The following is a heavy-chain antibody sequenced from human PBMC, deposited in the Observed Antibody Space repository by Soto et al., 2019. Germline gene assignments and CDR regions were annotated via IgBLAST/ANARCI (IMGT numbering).Heavy chain of an antibody. CDR3: ARVSRSAMVYYYYYGMDV. CDR2: ISYDGSNK. V-gene: IGHV3-30-3*01. Sequence: GGSLRLSCAASGFSFSSYAMHWVRQAPGKGLEWVAVISYDGSNKYYADSVKGRFTISRDNSKNTLYLQMNSLRAEDTAVYYCARVSRSAMVYYYYYGMDVWGQGATVTVSS. CDR1: GFSFSSYA. J-gene: IGHJ6*02. D-gene: IGHD5-18*01.